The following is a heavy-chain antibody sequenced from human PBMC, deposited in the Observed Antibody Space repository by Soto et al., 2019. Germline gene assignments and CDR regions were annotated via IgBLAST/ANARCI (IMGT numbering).Heavy chain of an antibody. J-gene: IGHJ6*02. CDR3: ARGRPTEAAVQGDYGMDV. Sequence: ASVKVSCKASGYTFTSYYMHWVRQAPGQGLEWMGIINPSGGSTSYAQKFQGRVTMTRDTSTSTVYMELSSLRSEDTAVYYCARGRPTEAAVQGDYGMDVWGQGTTVTVSS. CDR2: INPSGGST. D-gene: IGHD6-13*01. V-gene: IGHV1-46*01. CDR1: GYTFTSYY.